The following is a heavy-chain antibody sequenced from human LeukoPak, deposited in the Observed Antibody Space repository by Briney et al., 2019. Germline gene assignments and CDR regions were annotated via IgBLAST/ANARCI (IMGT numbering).Heavy chain of an antibody. CDR1: GGSISSYY. Sequence: SETLSLTCTVSGGSISSYYWSWIRQPPGKGLEWIGYIYYSGSTNYNPSLKSRVTISVDTSKNQFSLKLSSVTAADTAVYYCARRRVFLEWFTDAFDIWGQGTMVTVSS. V-gene: IGHV4-59*08. CDR2: IYYSGST. D-gene: IGHD3-3*01. CDR3: ARRRVFLEWFTDAFDI. J-gene: IGHJ3*02.